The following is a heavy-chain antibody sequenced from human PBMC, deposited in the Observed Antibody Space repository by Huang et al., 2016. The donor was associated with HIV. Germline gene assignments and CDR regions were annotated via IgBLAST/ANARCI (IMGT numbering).Heavy chain of an antibody. CDR1: GGTFSKYA. CDR2: IIPMFGTP. V-gene: IGHV1-69*13. CDR3: ARGQLGSYGDYDVLY. J-gene: IGHJ4*02. D-gene: IGHD4-17*01. Sequence: QVQLVQSGAEVKTPGSSVKVSCKASGGTFSKYAISWVRQAPGPGLEWMGGIIPMFGTPNYARKVQGRVTITADDSTSTTYVEVSSLRSEDTALYYCARGQLGSYGDYDVLYWGQGTLVTVSS.